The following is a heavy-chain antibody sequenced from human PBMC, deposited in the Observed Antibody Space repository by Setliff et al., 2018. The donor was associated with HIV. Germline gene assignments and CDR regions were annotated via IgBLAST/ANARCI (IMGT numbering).Heavy chain of an antibody. CDR2: IGASGSSI. J-gene: IGHJ4*02. Sequence: GGSLRLSCAASGFTFSAHTMNWVRQAPGKGLEWVSSIGASGSSIFYTDSVKGRFTISRDNAKNTLYLQMNRLRAEDTALYYCVRGPQFRPHWGQGTLVTVSS. CDR3: VRGPQFRPH. CDR1: GFTFSAHT. V-gene: IGHV3-21*06.